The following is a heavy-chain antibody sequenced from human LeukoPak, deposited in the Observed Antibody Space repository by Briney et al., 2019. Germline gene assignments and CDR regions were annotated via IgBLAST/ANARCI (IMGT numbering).Heavy chain of an antibody. V-gene: IGHV1-2*02. CDR3: ARDLTQRYYYDSSGPYYFDY. CDR1: GYTFTGYY. CDR2: INPNSGGT. Sequence: GSVKVSCKASGYTFTGYYMHWVRQAPGQGLEWMGWINPNSGGTNYAQKFQGRVTMTRDTSISTAYMELSRLRSDDTAVYYCARDLTQRYYYDSSGPYYFDYWGQGTLVTVSS. J-gene: IGHJ4*02. D-gene: IGHD3-22*01.